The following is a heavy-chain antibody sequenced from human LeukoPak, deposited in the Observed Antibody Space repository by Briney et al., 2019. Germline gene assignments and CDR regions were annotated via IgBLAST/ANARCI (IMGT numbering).Heavy chain of an antibody. CDR3: ATNTGTVFDY. CDR2: VYYTGST. CDR1: GGSISSTNW. Sequence: SETLSLTCAVSGGSISSTNWWSWVRQPPGKGLEWIGYVYYTGSTEYNPSLRSRVTISLEMSMHQFSLNLTSVTAADTAVYYCATNTGTVFDYWGQGALVTVSS. V-gene: IGHV4-4*02. D-gene: IGHD7-27*01. J-gene: IGHJ4*02.